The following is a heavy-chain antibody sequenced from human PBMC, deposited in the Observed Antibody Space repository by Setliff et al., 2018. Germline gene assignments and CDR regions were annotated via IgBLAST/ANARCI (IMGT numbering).Heavy chain of an antibody. V-gene: IGHV3-9*01. CDR1: GFIFDDYA. J-gene: IGHJ4*02. CDR2: IRAGSDNI. CDR3: ARGHCTAISCFLDH. D-gene: IGHD2-8*01. Sequence: SLTLSCAASGFIFDDYAMHWVRQAPGKGLEWVSGIRAGSDNIAYADSVKGRFTISRDNAKNSLYLQLDSLRPDDTAFYYCARGHCTAISCFLDHWGQGIMVTVSS.